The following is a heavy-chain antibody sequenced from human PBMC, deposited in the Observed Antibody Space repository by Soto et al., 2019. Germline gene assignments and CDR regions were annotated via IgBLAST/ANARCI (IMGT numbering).Heavy chain of an antibody. CDR2: ICGSGVTT. CDR1: GFTLSNYA. Sequence: EMQLLESGGDLVQPGGSLRLSCAASGFTLSNYAMTWVRQAPGKGLEYISAICGSGVTTYYAHSMKGRFTSSRDNSKNTLYLQKNRVSAKNTELYYCAKDRDDLRMVGAFEIWGQGTMVTVSS. J-gene: IGHJ3*02. D-gene: IGHD2-8*01. CDR3: AKDRDDLRMVGAFEI. V-gene: IGHV3-23*01.